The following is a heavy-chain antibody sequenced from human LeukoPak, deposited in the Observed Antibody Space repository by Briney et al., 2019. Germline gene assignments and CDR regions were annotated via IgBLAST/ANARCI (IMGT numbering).Heavy chain of an antibody. Sequence: GGSLRLSCAASGFTFSSYAMSWVRQAPGKGLEWVSAISGSGGSTYYADSVKGRFTISRDNSKNTLYLQMNSLRAEDTAVYYCARGLRYCSSTSCYAYWYFDLWGRGTLVTVSS. V-gene: IGHV3-23*01. CDR3: ARGLRYCSSTSCYAYWYFDL. J-gene: IGHJ2*01. CDR2: ISGSGGST. D-gene: IGHD2-2*01. CDR1: GFTFSSYA.